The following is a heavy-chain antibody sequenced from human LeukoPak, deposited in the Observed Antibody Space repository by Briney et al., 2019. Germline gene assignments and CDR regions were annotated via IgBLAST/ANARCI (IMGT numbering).Heavy chain of an antibody. CDR1: VYSFTNYW. CDR3: ARARYCSSTSCPSPYYYYYMDV. Sequence: GESLKISCKGSVYSFTNYWIGWGRQMPGKGLEWMGIIYPGDSDTRYSPSFQGQVTISADKSISTAYLQWSSLKASDTAMYYCARARYCSSTSCPSPYYYYYMDVWGKGTTVTVSS. D-gene: IGHD2-2*01. CDR2: IYPGDSDT. J-gene: IGHJ6*03. V-gene: IGHV5-51*06.